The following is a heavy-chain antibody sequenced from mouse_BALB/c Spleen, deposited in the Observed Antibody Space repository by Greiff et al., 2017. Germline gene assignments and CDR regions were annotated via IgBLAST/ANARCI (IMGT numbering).Heavy chain of an antibody. V-gene: IGHV5-9-4*01. D-gene: IGHD5-1*01. CDR1: GFTFSSYA. J-gene: IGHJ4*01. CDR3: ARDRDRYLNYAMDY. CDR2: ISSGGSYT. Sequence: EVKVVESGGGLVKPGGSLKLSCAASGFTFSSYAMSWVRQSPEKRLEWVAEISSGGSYTYYPDTVTGRFTISRDNAKNTLYLEMSSLRSEDTAMYYCARDRDRYLNYAMDYWGQGTSVTVSS.